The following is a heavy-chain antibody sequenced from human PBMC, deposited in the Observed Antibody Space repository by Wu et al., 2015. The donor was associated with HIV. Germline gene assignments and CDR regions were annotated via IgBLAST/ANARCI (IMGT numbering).Heavy chain of an antibody. CDR1: GYTFTHYD. V-gene: IGHV1-8*01. Sequence: QVRLIQSGAEVRKPGASVKVSCKASGYTFTHYDINWVRQVSGQGLEWMGWMNPNSGNTDYRQRFQGRVTMTRNTSISTAYMELSSLRSEDTAVYYCARRGGSGVISPGSYYYYGMDVVGPRDHGHRLL. D-gene: IGHD3-10*01. CDR3: ARRGGSGVISPGSYYYYGMDV. J-gene: IGHJ6*02. CDR2: MNPNSGNT.